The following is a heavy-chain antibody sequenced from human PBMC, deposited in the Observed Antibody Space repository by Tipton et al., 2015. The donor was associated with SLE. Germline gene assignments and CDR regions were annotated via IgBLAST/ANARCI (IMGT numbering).Heavy chain of an antibody. CDR2: ISAYNGNT. D-gene: IGHD2-2*01. CDR3: ARDQGCSSTSCPGYYYYGMDV. CDR1: GYTFTSYG. J-gene: IGHJ6*02. V-gene: IGHV1-18*01. Sequence: QSGAEVKKPGASVKVSCKASGYTFTSYGISWVRQAPGQGLEWMGWISAYNGNTNYAQKLQGRVTMTTDTSTSTAYMELRSLRSDDTAVYYCARDQGCSSTSCPGYYYYGMDVWGQGTTVTVSS.